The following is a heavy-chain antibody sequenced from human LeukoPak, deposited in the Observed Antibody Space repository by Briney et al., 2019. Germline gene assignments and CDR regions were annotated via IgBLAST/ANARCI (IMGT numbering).Heavy chain of an antibody. CDR2: ISSSGSII. CDR1: GFTFSDYY. J-gene: IGHJ4*02. V-gene: IGHV3-11*01. CDR3: ARVIAEYYYDSSGYYWDYFDY. Sequence: GGSLRLSCAASGFTFSDYYMSWIRQAPGKGLEWVPYISSSGSIIYYADSVKGRFTISRDNAKNSLYLQTNSLRAEDTAVYYCARVIAEYYYDSSGYYWDYFDYWGQGTLVTVSS. D-gene: IGHD3-22*01.